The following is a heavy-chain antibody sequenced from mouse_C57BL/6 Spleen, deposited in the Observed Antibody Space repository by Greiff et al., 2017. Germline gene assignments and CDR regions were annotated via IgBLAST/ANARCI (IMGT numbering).Heavy chain of an antibody. Sequence: QVQLKESGPELVKPGASVKISCKASGYAFSSSWMNWVKQRPGKGLEWIGRIYPGDGDTNYNGKFKGKATLTADKSSSTAYMQLSSLTSEDSAVYFCAREGAYDYDGGAWFAYWGQGTLVTVSA. CDR1: GYAFSSSW. CDR3: AREGAYDYDGGAWFAY. J-gene: IGHJ3*01. V-gene: IGHV1-82*01. D-gene: IGHD2-4*01. CDR2: IYPGDGDT.